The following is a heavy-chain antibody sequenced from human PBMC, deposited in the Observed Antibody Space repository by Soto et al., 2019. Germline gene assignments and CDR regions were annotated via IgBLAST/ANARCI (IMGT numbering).Heavy chain of an antibody. CDR1: GFTFSSYG. V-gene: IGHV3-30*18. CDR2: ISYDGSNK. D-gene: IGHD3-16*01. CDR3: AKRGEPQYYYGMDV. Sequence: GGSLRLSCAASGFTFSSYGMHWVRQAPGKGLEWVAVISYDGSNKYYADSVWGRFTISRDNSKTTLYLQRNSLRAEDTAVYYCAKRGEPQYYYGMDVWGQGTTVTVSS. J-gene: IGHJ6*02.